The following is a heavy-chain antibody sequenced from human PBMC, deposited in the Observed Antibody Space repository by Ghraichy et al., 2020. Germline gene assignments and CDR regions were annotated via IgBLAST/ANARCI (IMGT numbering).Heavy chain of an antibody. Sequence: GGSLRLSCAASGFTFDDYAMHWVRQAPGKGLEWVSGISWNSGSIGYADSVKGRFTISRDNAKNSLYLQMNSLRAEDTALYYCAKAADGLLFSSYMDVWGQGTTVTVSS. CDR3: AKAADGLLFSSYMDV. CDR2: ISWNSGSI. J-gene: IGHJ6*02. CDR1: GFTFDDYA. D-gene: IGHD3-9*01. V-gene: IGHV3-9*01.